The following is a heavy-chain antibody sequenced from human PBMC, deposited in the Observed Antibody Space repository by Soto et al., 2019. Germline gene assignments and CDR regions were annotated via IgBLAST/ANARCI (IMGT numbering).Heavy chain of an antibody. V-gene: IGHV3-23*01. CDR3: AKMGVMLYFVY. CDR1: GFTFSSYA. Sequence: VGSLRLSCAASGFTFSSYAMSWVRQAPGKGLEWVSTISGSGGSTYYADSVKGRFTISRDNSKNTLYLQMNSLRAEDTAVYYCAKMGVMLYFVYWGQGTLVTVSS. J-gene: IGHJ4*02. CDR2: ISGSGGST. D-gene: IGHD3-16*01.